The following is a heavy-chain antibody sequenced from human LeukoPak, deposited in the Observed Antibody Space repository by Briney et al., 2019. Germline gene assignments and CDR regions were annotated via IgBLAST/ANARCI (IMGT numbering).Heavy chain of an antibody. CDR1: GFTFSNYW. CDR3: ARDPYSGSYGNYYYYYMDV. CDR2: INSDGINT. V-gene: IGHV3-74*01. D-gene: IGHD1-26*01. J-gene: IGHJ6*03. Sequence: GGSLRLSCAASGFTFSNYWMHWVRQAPGKGLVWVSRINSDGINTSYADSVKGRFTISRDNAKNTLNLQMNSLRAEDTAVYYCARDPYSGSYGNYYYYYMDVWGKGTTVTISS.